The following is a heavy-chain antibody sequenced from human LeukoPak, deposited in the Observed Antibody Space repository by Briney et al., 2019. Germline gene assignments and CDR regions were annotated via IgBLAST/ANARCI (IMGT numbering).Heavy chain of an antibody. Sequence: SETLSLTCAVYGGSFSGYYWSWIRQPPGKGLEWIGEINHSGSTSYNPSLKSRVTISVDTSKNQFSLKLSSVTAADTAVYYCAARRGVGIFDYWGQGTLVTVSS. D-gene: IGHD2-21*01. CDR3: AARRGVGIFDY. V-gene: IGHV4-34*01. CDR2: INHSGST. CDR1: GGSFSGYY. J-gene: IGHJ4*02.